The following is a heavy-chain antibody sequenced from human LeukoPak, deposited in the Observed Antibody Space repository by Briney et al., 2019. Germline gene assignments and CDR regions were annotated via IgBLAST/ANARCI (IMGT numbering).Heavy chain of an antibody. J-gene: IGHJ4*02. CDR2: ISRTGDWT. CDR3: AKDLSYTGWSFDY. Sequence: GESLRLSYAASGFTFGNYAMSWVRQTPGKGLDWVSIISRTGDWTNYADSVQGRFTISRDNSKNTLYLQMNSLRAEDTAVYYCAKDLSYTGWSFDYWGQGTLVTVSS. D-gene: IGHD1-1*01. V-gene: IGHV3-23*01. CDR1: GFTFGNYA.